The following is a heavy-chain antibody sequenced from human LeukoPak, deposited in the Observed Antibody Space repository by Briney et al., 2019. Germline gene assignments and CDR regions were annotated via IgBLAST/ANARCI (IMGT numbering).Heavy chain of an antibody. V-gene: IGHV1-69*04. Sequence: SVKVSCKASGGTFSSYAISWVRQAPGQGLEWMGRIIPILGIANYAQKFQGRVTITADKSTSTAYMELSSLRSEDTAVYYCARDSGSYRPFDYWGQGTLVTVSS. CDR3: ARDSGSYRPFDY. CDR2: IIPILGIA. J-gene: IGHJ4*02. D-gene: IGHD1-26*01. CDR1: GGTFSSYA.